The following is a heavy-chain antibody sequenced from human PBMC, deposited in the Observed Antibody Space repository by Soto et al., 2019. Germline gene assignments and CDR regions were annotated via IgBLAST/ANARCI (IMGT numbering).Heavy chain of an antibody. J-gene: IGHJ3*02. D-gene: IGHD2-21*02. V-gene: IGHV4-59*01. CDR3: ATDGGLSCGGDCRVDGFDI. CDR1: GGSISSYY. Sequence: QVQLQESGPGLVKPSETLSLTCTVSGGSISSYYWNWIRQPPGRGLEWIGYISYSGSTSYNPSLQSRVTISVDTSKNQFSLNLSSVTAADTAVYYCATDGGLSCGGDCRVDGFDIWGQGTMVTVSS. CDR2: ISYSGST.